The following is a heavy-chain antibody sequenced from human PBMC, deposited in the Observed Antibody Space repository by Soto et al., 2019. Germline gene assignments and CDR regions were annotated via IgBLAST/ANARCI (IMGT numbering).Heavy chain of an antibody. CDR3: ARHRKDYYGSGSVAHEYFQH. V-gene: IGHV4-59*08. J-gene: IGHJ1*01. D-gene: IGHD3-10*01. Sequence: SETLSLTCTVSGGSISSYYWSWIRQPPGKGLEWIGYIYYSGSTNYNPSLKSRVTISVDTSKNQFSLKLSSVTAADTAVYYCARHRKDYYGSGSVAHEYFQHWGQGTLVTVSS. CDR2: IYYSGST. CDR1: GGSISSYY.